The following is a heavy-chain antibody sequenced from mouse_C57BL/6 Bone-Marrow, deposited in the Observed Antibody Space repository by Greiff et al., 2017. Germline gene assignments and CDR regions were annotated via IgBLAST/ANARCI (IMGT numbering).Heavy chain of an antibody. CDR2: IDPSDSYT. Sequence: QVQLQQPGAELVKPGASVKLSCTASGYTFTSYWMQWVKQRPGQGLEWIGEIDPSDSYTNYNQKFKGKATLTVDTSSSTAYMQRSILTSEDSAVYYCARCPYYSDSAWFAYWGQGTLVTVSA. J-gene: IGHJ3*01. V-gene: IGHV1-50*01. CDR1: GYTFTSYW. D-gene: IGHD2-12*01. CDR3: ARCPYYSDSAWFAY.